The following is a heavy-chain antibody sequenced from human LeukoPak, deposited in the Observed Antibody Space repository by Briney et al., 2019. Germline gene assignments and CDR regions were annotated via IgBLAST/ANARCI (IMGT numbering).Heavy chain of an antibody. J-gene: IGHJ4*02. CDR3: AREGYDSSGYPRLLDY. Sequence: PGGSLGLSCAASGLTVSSNYMTWVRQAPGKGLEWVSTLQSAGGTYYADSVKGRFTISRHISKNTVYLQMNNLRAEDTAVYYCAREGYDSSGYPRLLDYWGQGTLVTVSS. CDR1: GLTVSSNY. CDR2: LQSAGGT. D-gene: IGHD3-22*01. V-gene: IGHV3-53*04.